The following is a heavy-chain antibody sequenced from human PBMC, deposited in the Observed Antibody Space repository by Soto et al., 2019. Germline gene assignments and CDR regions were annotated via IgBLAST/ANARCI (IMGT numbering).Heavy chain of an antibody. CDR1: GYTFTGYY. Sequence: ASVKVSCKASGYTFTGYYMHWVRQAPGQGLEWMGWINPNSGGTNYAQKFQGRVTMTRDTSTSTVYMELSSLRSEDTAVYYCARVANYYDSSGYYSRVFDYWGQGTLVTVSS. D-gene: IGHD3-22*01. CDR3: ARVANYYDSSGYYSRVFDY. J-gene: IGHJ4*02. CDR2: INPNSGGT. V-gene: IGHV1-2*02.